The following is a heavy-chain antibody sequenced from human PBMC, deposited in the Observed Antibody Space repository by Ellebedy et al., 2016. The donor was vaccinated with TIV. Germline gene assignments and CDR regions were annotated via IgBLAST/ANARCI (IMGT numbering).Heavy chain of an antibody. CDR2: VYHRGNT. D-gene: IGHD3-9*01. Sequence: SETLSLTCAVSGDSISNGFWWSWVRQPPGQGLEWIGEVYHRGNTNYNPSLKSRATISVDKSQNQFSLRLTSVTAADTAVYYCATQATGHYNFDYWGQGTLVTVSS. CDR3: ATQATGHYNFDY. V-gene: IGHV4-4*02. CDR1: GDSISNGFW. J-gene: IGHJ4*02.